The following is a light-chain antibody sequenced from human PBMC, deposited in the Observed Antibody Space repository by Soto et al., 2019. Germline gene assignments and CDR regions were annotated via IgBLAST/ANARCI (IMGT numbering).Light chain of an antibody. V-gene: IGKV3-11*01. CDR1: QSVNSY. Sequence: EIVLTQSPDTLSLSPGDRATLSCRASQSVNSYLAWYQQKPGQAPRLLIYDGSNRATGIPARFSGSGSGTDFTLNISSLEPEDLAVYYCQQYNHWPPWTFGQGPKVDIK. CDR3: QQYNHWPPWT. CDR2: DGS. J-gene: IGKJ1*01.